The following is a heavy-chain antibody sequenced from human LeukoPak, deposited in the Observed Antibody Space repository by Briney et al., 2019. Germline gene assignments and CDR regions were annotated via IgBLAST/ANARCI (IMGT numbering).Heavy chain of an antibody. CDR1: GYIFTHYW. J-gene: IGHJ3*02. V-gene: IGHV5-51*01. Sequence: GESPKISCKGSGYIFTHYWIGWVRQMPGKGLEWMGIINPADSDTRYSPSFQGQVLISADKSISTAYLHWGSLKASDTAMYFCARRRSSTSDAVDIWGQGTMVTVS. CDR3: ARRRSSTSDAVDI. CDR2: INPADSDT.